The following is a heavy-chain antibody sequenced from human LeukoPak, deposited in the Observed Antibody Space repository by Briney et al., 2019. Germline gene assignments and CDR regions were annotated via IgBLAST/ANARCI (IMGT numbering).Heavy chain of an antibody. J-gene: IGHJ4*02. CDR2: INHSGST. CDR3: ARQYDGEIY. D-gene: IGHD3-16*01. CDR1: GGSFSGYY. V-gene: IGHV4-34*01. Sequence: SETLSLTCAVYGGSFSGYYWSWIRQPPGKGLEWIGEINHSGSTNYNPSLKSRVTISVDTYKNQFSLKLSSVTAADTAVYYCARQYDGEIYWGQGTLVTVSS.